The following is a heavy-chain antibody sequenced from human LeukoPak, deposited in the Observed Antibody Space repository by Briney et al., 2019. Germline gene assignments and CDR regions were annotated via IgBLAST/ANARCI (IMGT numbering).Heavy chain of an antibody. J-gene: IGHJ4*02. CDR1: GGSFSGCY. D-gene: IGHD6-13*01. CDR3: ARGRIAAAGSFDY. V-gene: IGHV4-34*01. Sequence: SETLSLTCAVYGGSFSGCYWSWIRQPPGKGLEWIGEINHSGSTNYNPSLKSRVTISVDTSKNQFSLKLSSVTAADTAVYYCARGRIAAAGSFDYWGQGTLVTVSS. CDR2: INHSGST.